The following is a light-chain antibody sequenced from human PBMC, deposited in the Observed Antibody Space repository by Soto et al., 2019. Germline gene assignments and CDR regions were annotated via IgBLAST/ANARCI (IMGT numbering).Light chain of an antibody. CDR3: QQYHNSQDYT. J-gene: IGKJ2*01. CDR2: GAS. Sequence: EIVLTQSPGTLSLSPGERATLSGKASQSVTSRYLAWYQQKPCQAPRLRIYGASSRSTGIPDRLSGSGSATNFTLTISRLEPEDFAVYFCQQYHNSQDYTFGPGTNLEIK. CDR1: QSVTSRY. V-gene: IGKV3-20*01.